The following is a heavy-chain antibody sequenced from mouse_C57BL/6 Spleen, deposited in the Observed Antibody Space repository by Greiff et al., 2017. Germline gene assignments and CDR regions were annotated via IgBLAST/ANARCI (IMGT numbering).Heavy chain of an antibody. Sequence: VQLQQSGAELAKPGASVKLSCKASGYTFTSYWMHWVKQRPGQGLEWIGYINPSSGYTKYNQKFKDKAILTADKSSSTADMQLSSLTYEDSAVYYCARSGDGYYLDYWGQGTTLTVSS. CDR3: ARSGDGYYLDY. CDR1: GYTFTSYW. J-gene: IGHJ2*01. V-gene: IGHV1-7*01. CDR2: INPSSGYT. D-gene: IGHD2-3*01.